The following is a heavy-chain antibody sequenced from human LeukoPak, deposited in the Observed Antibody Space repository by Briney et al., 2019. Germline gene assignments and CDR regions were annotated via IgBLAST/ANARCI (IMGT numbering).Heavy chain of an antibody. V-gene: IGHV3-30*03. D-gene: IGHD3-3*01. CDR2: ISYDGSNK. J-gene: IGHJ6*03. CDR1: GFTFSSYG. CDR3: ARAPSKYDFWSGYHYYYMDV. Sequence: PGGSLRLSCAASGFTFSSYGMHWVHQAPGKGLEWVAVISYDGSNKYYADSVKGRFTISRDNSKNTLYLQMNSLRAEDTAVYYCARAPSKYDFWSGYHYYYMDVWGKGTTVTVSS.